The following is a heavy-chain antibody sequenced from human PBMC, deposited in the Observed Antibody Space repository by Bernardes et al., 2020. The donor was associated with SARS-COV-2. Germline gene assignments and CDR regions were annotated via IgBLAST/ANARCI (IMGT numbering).Heavy chain of an antibody. Sequence: SETLSLTCAVYGGSFSGYYWSWIRQPPGKGLEWIGEINHSGSTNYNPSLKSRVTISVDTSKNQFSLKLSSVTAADTAVYYCARKIYSGYAYWGQGTLVTVSS. CDR2: INHSGST. CDR1: GGSFSGYY. V-gene: IGHV4-34*01. D-gene: IGHD5-12*01. J-gene: IGHJ4*02. CDR3: ARKIYSGYAY.